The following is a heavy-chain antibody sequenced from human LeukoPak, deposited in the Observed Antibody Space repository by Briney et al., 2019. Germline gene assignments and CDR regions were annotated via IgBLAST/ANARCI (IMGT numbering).Heavy chain of an antibody. J-gene: IGHJ4*02. CDR2: ISYDGSNK. CDR3: AKDRAWTATFDY. D-gene: IGHD3/OR15-3a*01. Sequence: GGSLRLSCAASGFTFSGYGMHWVRQAPGKGLEWVAVISYDGSNKYYADSVKGRFTISRDNSKNTLYLQMNSLRAEDTAVYYCAKDRAWTATFDYWGQGTLVTVSS. CDR1: GFTFSGYG. V-gene: IGHV3-30*18.